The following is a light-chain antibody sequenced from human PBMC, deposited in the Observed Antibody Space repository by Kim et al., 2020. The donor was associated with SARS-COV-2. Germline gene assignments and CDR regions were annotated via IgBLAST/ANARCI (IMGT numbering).Light chain of an antibody. CDR2: RNN. Sequence: GTPGQRVTISCSGSSSNIVSNYVYWYQQLPGTAPKLLIYRNNQRPSGVPDRFSGSKSGTSASLAISGLRSEDEADYYCAAWDDSLVFGGGTQLTVL. CDR1: SSNIVSNY. CDR3: AAWDDSLV. V-gene: IGLV1-47*01. J-gene: IGLJ2*01.